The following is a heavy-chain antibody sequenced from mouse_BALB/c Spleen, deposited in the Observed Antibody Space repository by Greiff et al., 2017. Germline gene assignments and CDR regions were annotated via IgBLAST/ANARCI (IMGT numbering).Heavy chain of an antibody. CDR2: ISSGGSYT. J-gene: IGHJ3*01. D-gene: IGHD2-14*01. CDR1: GFTFSSFG. Sequence: EVKLMESGGGLVQPGGSRKLSCAASGFTFSSFGMHWVRQSPEKRLEWVAEISSGGSYTYYPDTVTGRFTISRDNAKNTLYLEMSSLRSEDTAMYYCARGDYRYDEGAWFAYWGQGTLVTVSA. V-gene: IGHV5-9-4*01. CDR3: ARGDYRYDEGAWFAY.